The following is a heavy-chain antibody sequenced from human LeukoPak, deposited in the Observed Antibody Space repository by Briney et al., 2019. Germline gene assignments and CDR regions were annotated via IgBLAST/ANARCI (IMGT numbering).Heavy chain of an antibody. D-gene: IGHD2-15*01. V-gene: IGHV1-69*06. CDR1: GGTFSSYA. J-gene: IGHJ4*02. CDR3: ARVGCNGGSCHSWFDY. Sequence: ASVKVSCKASGGTFSSYAISWVRQAPGQGLEWMGGIIPIFGTANYAQKFQGRVTITADKSTSTAYMELSSLRSEDTAVYYCARVGCNGGSCHSWFDYWGQGTLVTVSS. CDR2: IIPIFGTA.